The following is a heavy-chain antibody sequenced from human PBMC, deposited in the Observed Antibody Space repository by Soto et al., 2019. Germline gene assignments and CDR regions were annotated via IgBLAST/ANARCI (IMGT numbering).Heavy chain of an antibody. J-gene: IGHJ4*01. CDR1: GGSVSSGGHY. V-gene: IGHV4-31*03. D-gene: IGHD2-21*01. Sequence: QVQLQESGPGLVKPSQTLSLTCNVSGGSVSSGGHYWSWVRQSPEKGLEWIGYHYNDGSTFYNPALQSRPVISVDKTKNHLFLNLWSVTASDTAVYYCARALYAGELLDYWGQGIVVTVSS. CDR3: ARALYAGELLDY. CDR2: HYNDGST.